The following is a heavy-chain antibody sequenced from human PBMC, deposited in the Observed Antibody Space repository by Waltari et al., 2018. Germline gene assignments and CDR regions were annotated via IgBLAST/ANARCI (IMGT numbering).Heavy chain of an antibody. D-gene: IGHD2-15*01. CDR2: IYWNDDK. Sequence: QITLKESGPTLVKPTQTLTLTCTFSGFSLSTSGVGVGWIRQPPGKALEWLALIYWNDDKRYSPSLKSRLTITKDTSKNQVVLTMTNMDPVDTATYCCAHTVVVVAAGGGWFDPWGQGTLVTVSS. J-gene: IGHJ5*02. CDR3: AHTVVVVAAGGGWFDP. CDR1: GFSLSTSGVG. V-gene: IGHV2-5*01.